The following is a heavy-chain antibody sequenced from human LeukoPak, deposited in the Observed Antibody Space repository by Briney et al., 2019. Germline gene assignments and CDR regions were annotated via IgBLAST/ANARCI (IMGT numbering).Heavy chain of an antibody. CDR1: GGTFSSYA. CDR3: ARDEWLAAAGNWFDP. V-gene: IGHV1-69*05. Sequence: SVKVSCKASGGTFSSYAISWVRQAPGQGLEWMGRIIPIFGTANYAQKFQGRVTITTDESTSTAYMELSSLRSEDTAVYYCARDEWLAAAGNWFDPWGRGTLVTVSS. D-gene: IGHD6-13*01. CDR2: IIPIFGTA. J-gene: IGHJ5*02.